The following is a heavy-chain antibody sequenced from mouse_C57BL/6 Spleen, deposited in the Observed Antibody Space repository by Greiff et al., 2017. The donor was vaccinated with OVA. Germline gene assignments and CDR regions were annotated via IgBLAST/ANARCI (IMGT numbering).Heavy chain of an antibody. CDR1: GYTFTSYW. CDR3: ARSPNYGSSHLDY. Sequence: QVQLQQPGAELVRPGSSVKLSCKASGYTFTSYWLDWVKQRPGQGLEWIGNIYPSDSETHYNQKFKDKATLTVDKSSSTAYMQLSSLTSEDSAVYYCARSPNYGSSHLDYWGQGTTRTVSS. J-gene: IGHJ2*01. CDR2: IYPSDSET. V-gene: IGHV1-61*01. D-gene: IGHD1-1*01.